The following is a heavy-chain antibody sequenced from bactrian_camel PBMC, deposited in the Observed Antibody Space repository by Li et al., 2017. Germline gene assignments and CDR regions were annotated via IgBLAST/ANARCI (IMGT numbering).Heavy chain of an antibody. CDR2: IVTAGVT. Sequence: HVQLVESGGGSVQAGGSLTLSCAASGYTQPTNMAWFRQAPGKERELVAAIVTAGVTNYAASVKGRFTIAQDSAKSTSFLQMNSLKPEDTAIYYCSIESPCDDIYWGQGTQVTVS. V-gene: IGHV3S53*01. J-gene: IGHJ4*01. CDR3: SIESPCDDIY. CDR1: GYTQPTN.